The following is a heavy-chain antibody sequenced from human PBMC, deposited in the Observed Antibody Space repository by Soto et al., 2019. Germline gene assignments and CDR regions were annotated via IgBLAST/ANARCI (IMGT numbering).Heavy chain of an antibody. V-gene: IGHV4-39*01. D-gene: IGHD3-22*01. J-gene: IGHJ4*02. CDR2: IYYSGST. CDR3: AGYDYYDSSGYPDNVFDY. Sequence: SQTLSLPCTVSGGSISSSSYYWGWIRQPPGKGLEWIGSIYYSGSTYYNPSLKSRVTISVDTSKNQFSLKLSSVTAADTAVYYCAGYDYYDSSGYPDNVFDYWGQGTLVTVSS. CDR1: GGSISSSSYY.